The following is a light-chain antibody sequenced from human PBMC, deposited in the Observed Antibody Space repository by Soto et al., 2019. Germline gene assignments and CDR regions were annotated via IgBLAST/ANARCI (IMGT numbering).Light chain of an antibody. CDR2: KAS. J-gene: IGKJ1*01. V-gene: IGKV1-5*03. Sequence: DIKMTQSPSTLSGSVGDRVTITCGASQTISSWLAWYQQKPGKAPKLLIYKASTLKSGVPSRFSGSGSGTEFTLTISSLQPDDFATYYCQHYNSYSEAFGQGTKVHIK. CDR1: QTISSW. CDR3: QHYNSYSEA.